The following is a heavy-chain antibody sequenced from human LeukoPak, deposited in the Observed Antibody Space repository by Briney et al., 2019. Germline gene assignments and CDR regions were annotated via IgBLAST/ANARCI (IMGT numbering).Heavy chain of an antibody. CDR3: AKAPQYGSGRAFDY. Sequence: GGSLRLSCAASGFTFSDYYTSWIRQAPGKGLEWVANIKQDGSEDYYMDSVKGRFTISRDNAKNSVYLQMNSLGGEDTAFYYCAKAPQYGSGRAFDYWGQGTLVTVSS. CDR1: GFTFSDYY. CDR2: IKQDGSED. J-gene: IGHJ4*02. D-gene: IGHD3-10*01. V-gene: IGHV3-7*03.